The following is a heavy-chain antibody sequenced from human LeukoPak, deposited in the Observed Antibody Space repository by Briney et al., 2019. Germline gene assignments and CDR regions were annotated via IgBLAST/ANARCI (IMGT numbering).Heavy chain of an antibody. CDR1: GFSLSHYW. J-gene: IGHJ6*02. V-gene: IGHV3-7*01. Sequence: GGSLRLSCAASGFSLSHYWMSWVRRAPGKGLEWVANINQDGSDKYYVDSVMGRFTISKDNAKNSVYLQMNSLRPEDTAIYYCAWYGVTHGLDVWDQGTTVTVSS. CDR3: AWYGVTHGLDV. D-gene: IGHD3-10*01. CDR2: INQDGSDK.